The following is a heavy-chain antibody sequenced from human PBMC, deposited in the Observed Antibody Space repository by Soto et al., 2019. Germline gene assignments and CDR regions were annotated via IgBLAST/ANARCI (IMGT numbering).Heavy chain of an antibody. CDR3: ASNTKSMITFGGVIANRVYYYYGMDV. CDR2: IIPIFGTA. V-gene: IGHV1-69*01. D-gene: IGHD3-16*02. Sequence: QVQLVQSGAEVKKPGSSVKVSCKASGGTFSSYAISWVRQAPGQGLEWMGGIIPIFGTANYAQKFQGRVTITADESTSTAYMELSSMRSEDTSVYYCASNTKSMITFGGVIANRVYYYYGMDVWGQGTTVTVSS. CDR1: GGTFSSYA. J-gene: IGHJ6*02.